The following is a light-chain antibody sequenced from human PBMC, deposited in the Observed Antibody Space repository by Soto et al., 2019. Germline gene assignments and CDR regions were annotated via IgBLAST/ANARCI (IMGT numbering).Light chain of an antibody. CDR3: QQSYSTPRG. CDR2: AAS. Sequence: DIQMTQSPSSLSASVGDRVTITCRASQSISSYLNWYQQKPGKAPKPLIYAASSLQSGVPSRFSGSGSGTDFTLTISSLQPEDFATYYCQQSYSTPRGFGQGTKVDIK. V-gene: IGKV1-39*01. J-gene: IGKJ1*01. CDR1: QSISSY.